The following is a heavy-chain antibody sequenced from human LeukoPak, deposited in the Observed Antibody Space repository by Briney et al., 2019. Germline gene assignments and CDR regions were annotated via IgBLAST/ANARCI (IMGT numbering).Heavy chain of an antibody. CDR1: GFTFSDSA. CDR2: ISFSGANS. D-gene: IGHD5-24*01. J-gene: IGHJ3*01. CDR3: ARDIQLST. Sequence: PGGSLRLSCAASGFTFSDSAMTWVRQAPGKGLDWVSLISFSGANSYYADSVKGRFTISRDNSKDTLFLQMNSLRAEDTAIYYCARDIQLSTWGLGTMVTVSP. V-gene: IGHV3-23*01.